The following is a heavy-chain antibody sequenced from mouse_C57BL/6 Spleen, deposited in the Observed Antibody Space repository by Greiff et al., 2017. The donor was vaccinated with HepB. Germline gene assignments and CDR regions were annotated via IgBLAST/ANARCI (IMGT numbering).Heavy chain of an antibody. J-gene: IGHJ4*01. CDR2: IDPSDSYT. V-gene: IGHV1-59*01. Sequence: QVQLQQPGAELVRPGPSVKLSCKASGYTFTSYWMHWVKQRPGQGLEWIGVIDPSDSYTNYNQKFKGKATLTVDTSSSTAYMQLSSLTSEDSAVYYCARLYYGSSHAMDYWGQGTSVTVSS. CDR1: GYTFTSYW. D-gene: IGHD1-1*01. CDR3: ARLYYGSSHAMDY.